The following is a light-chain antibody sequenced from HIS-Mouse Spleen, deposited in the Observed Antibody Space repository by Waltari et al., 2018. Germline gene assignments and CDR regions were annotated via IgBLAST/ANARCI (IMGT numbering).Light chain of an antibody. J-gene: IGKJ1*01. CDR3: QQSYSTPRT. Sequence: DIQMTQSPSYLSASVGDRVTITCPASQIISSYLNWYQQKPGKAPKLLIYAASSLQSGVPSRFSGSGSGTDFTRTISRLQPEDFATYYCQQSYSTPRTFGQGTKVEIK. V-gene: IGKV1-39*01. CDR2: AAS. CDR1: QIISSY.